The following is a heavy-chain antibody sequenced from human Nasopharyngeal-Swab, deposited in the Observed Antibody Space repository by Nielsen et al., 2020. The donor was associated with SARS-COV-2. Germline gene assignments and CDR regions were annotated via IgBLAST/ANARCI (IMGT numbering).Heavy chain of an antibody. CDR2: IYYSGST. V-gene: IGHV4-39*01. D-gene: IGHD3-9*01. CDR3: ARTYYDILTGYLKCDP. J-gene: IGHJ5*02. Sequence: SETLSLTCTVSGGSISSSSYYWGWIRQPPGKGLEWIGSIYYSGSTYYNPSLKSRVTISVDTPKNQFSLKLSSVTAADTAVYYCARTYYDILTGYLKCDPWGQGTLVTVSS. CDR1: GGSISSSSYY.